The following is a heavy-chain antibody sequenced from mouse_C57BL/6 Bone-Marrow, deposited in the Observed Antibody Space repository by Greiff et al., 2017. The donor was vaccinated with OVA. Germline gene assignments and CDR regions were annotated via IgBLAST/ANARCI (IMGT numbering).Heavy chain of an antibody. Sequence: EVKVEESGGGLVKPGGSLKLSCAASGFTFSSYTMSWVRQTPEKRLEWVATISGGGGNTYYPDSVKGRFTISRDNAKNTLYLQMNRLRSEGTALDYCARPGTGDYDDFDYWGQGTTLTVSS. CDR1: GFTFSSYT. J-gene: IGHJ2*01. V-gene: IGHV5-9*01. CDR2: ISGGGGNT. D-gene: IGHD2-4*01. CDR3: ARPGTGDYDDFDY.